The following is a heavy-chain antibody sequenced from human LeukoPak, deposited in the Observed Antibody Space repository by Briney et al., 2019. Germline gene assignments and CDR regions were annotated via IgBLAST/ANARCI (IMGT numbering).Heavy chain of an antibody. Sequence: PGGSLRLSCVASGFTSGXXAMNWVRQAPGKGLEXXAHINPDGRDTYYVDSVKGRFTISRDNAQNSMYLQMNSLRVEDTAVYYCTSWGDTTAEYFQRWGQGTLVTVSS. V-gene: IGHV3-7*01. D-gene: IGHD2-21*02. CDR3: TSWGDTTAEYFQR. CDR1: GFTSGXXA. CDR2: INPDGRDT. J-gene: IGHJ1*01.